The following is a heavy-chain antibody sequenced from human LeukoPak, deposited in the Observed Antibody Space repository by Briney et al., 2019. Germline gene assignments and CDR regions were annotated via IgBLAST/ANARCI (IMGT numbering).Heavy chain of an antibody. CDR1: GGTFSSYA. D-gene: IGHD3-3*01. CDR3: ADHTGYDFWSGYYFS. J-gene: IGHJ4*02. Sequence: SVKVSCKASGGTFSSYAISWVRQAPGQGLEWMGGIIPIFGTANYAQKFQGRVTTTADESTSTAYMELSSLRSEDTAVYYCADHTGYDFWSGYYFSWGQGTLVTVSS. CDR2: IIPIFGTA. V-gene: IGHV1-69*13.